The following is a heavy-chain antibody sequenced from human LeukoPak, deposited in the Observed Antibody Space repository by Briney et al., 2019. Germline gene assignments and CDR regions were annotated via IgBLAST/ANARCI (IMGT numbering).Heavy chain of an antibody. Sequence: GGSLRLSCAASGFTFTTYSMNWVRQAPGKGLEWVSYISPSSSTIYYADSVKGRFTISRDNAKNSLYLQMNSLRAEDTAVYYCARDVGGSDYGDYIGYYMDVWGKGTTVTVSS. CDR1: GFTFTTYS. J-gene: IGHJ6*03. D-gene: IGHD4-17*01. CDR2: ISPSSSTI. V-gene: IGHV3-48*04. CDR3: ARDVGGSDYGDYIGYYMDV.